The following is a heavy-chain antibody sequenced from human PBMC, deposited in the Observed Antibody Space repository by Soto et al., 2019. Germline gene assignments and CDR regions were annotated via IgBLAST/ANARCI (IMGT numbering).Heavy chain of an antibody. Sequence: QVQLVQSGAEVKKPGSSVKVSCKASAGTFSSYAISWVRQAPGQGLEWMGGIIPIFGTANYAQKFQGRVTITADESTSTAYMELSSLRSEDTAVYYCARDRRAYCGGDCYSFDYWGQGTLVTVSS. CDR1: AGTFSSYA. CDR2: IIPIFGTA. V-gene: IGHV1-69*12. J-gene: IGHJ4*02. CDR3: ARDRRAYCGGDCYSFDY. D-gene: IGHD2-21*02.